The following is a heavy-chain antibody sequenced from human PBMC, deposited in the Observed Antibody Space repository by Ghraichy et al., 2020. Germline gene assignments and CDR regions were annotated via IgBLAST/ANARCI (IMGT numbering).Heavy chain of an antibody. J-gene: IGHJ6*03. CDR1: GGTFSSYA. CDR3: ARGPPALVIATLPYYMDV. V-gene: IGHV1-69*06. Sequence: SVKVSCKASGGTFSSYAISWVRQAPGQGLEWMGGIIPIFGTANYAQKFQGRVTITADKSTSTAYMELSSLRSEDTAVYYCARGPPALVIATLPYYMDVWGKGTTVTVSS. D-gene: IGHD2-21*01. CDR2: IIPIFGTA.